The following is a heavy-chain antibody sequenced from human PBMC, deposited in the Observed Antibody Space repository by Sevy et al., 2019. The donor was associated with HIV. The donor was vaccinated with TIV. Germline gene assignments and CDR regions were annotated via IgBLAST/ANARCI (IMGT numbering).Heavy chain of an antibody. V-gene: IGHV3-30-3*01. CDR3: ARPYCGGDCYSSYYYYGMDV. CDR1: GFTFSSYA. Sequence: GGSLRLSCAASGFTFSSYAMHWVRQAPGKGLEWVAVISYDGSNNNYADSVKDRFTISRENSKNTLYLQMNSLRAEDTAVYYCARPYCGGDCYSSYYYYGMDVWGQGTTVTVSS. J-gene: IGHJ6*02. D-gene: IGHD2-21*02. CDR2: ISYDGSNN.